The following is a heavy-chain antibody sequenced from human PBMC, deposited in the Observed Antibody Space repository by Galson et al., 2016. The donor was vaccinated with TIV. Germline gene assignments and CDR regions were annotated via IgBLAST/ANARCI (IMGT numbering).Heavy chain of an antibody. CDR1: GGSINSYY. J-gene: IGHJ6*03. CDR3: ARDKSGYETVDRFYYYMDV. CDR2: VYYSGST. V-gene: IGHV4-59*01. Sequence: LSLTCTVSGGSINSYYWSWIRQPPGKGLEWIEYVYYSGSTDYNPSLKSRVTISIDRSRTQFSLKLSSVTAADTAVYFCARDKSGYETVDRFYYYMDVWGKGTTVTVSS. D-gene: IGHD5-12*01.